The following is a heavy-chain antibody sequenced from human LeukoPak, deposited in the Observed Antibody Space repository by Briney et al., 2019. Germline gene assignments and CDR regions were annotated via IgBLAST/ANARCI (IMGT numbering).Heavy chain of an antibody. CDR2: IFLSGST. D-gene: IGHD7-27*01. CDR1: GYSISSGYH. CDR3: ARAITKWGFFDY. V-gene: IGHV4-38-2*02. Sequence: SETLSLTCTVSGYSISSGYHWVWIRQPPGKGLEWIGSIFLSGSTYYNPSLKSRVTISVDTSKNQFSLKLSSVTAADTAVYSCARAITKWGFFDYWGQGTLVTVSS. J-gene: IGHJ4*02.